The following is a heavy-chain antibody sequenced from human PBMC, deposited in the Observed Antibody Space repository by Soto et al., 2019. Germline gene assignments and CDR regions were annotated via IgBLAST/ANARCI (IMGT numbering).Heavy chain of an antibody. CDR1: GYTFTSYD. V-gene: IGHV1-8*01. CDR2: MNPNSGNT. CDR3: ASYGSGSDYPLCYGMDV. D-gene: IGHD3-10*01. Sequence: QVQLVQSGAEVKKPGASVKVSCKASGYTFTSYDINWVRQATGQGLEWMGWMNPNSGNTGYAQKFQGRVTMTRNTSLSTADMELSSLRYEGTAVYYCASYGSGSDYPLCYGMDVWGQGTTVTVSS. J-gene: IGHJ6*02.